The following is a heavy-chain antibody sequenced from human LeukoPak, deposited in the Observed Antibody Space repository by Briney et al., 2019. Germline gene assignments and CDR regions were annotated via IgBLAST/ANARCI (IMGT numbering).Heavy chain of an antibody. CDR1: GDSIGSSSYY. CDR2: MYYSGSG. CDR3: ATLTYYYSYLAV. J-gene: IGHJ6*03. Sequence: PSETLSLTCTISGDSIGSSSYYWGWIRQAPGKGLEWIGSMYYSGSGSYSPSLKSRVTISLDTSNNRFSLKLNSVTAADTAVYYCATLTYYYSYLAVWGKGTTVTVPS. V-gene: IGHV4-39*01.